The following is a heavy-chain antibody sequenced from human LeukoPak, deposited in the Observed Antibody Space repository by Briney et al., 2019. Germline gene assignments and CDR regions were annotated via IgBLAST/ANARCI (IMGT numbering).Heavy chain of an antibody. D-gene: IGHD2-8*01. J-gene: IGHJ4*02. Sequence: QPGGSLRLSCAASGFSFSTYWMHWVRQAPGKGLEWVSYISSSGSTIYYADSVKGRFTISRDNAKNSLYLQMNSLRAEDTAAYYCARKRYADYWGQGTLVTVSS. CDR3: ARKRYADY. CDR1: GFSFSTYW. CDR2: ISSSGSTI. V-gene: IGHV3-48*04.